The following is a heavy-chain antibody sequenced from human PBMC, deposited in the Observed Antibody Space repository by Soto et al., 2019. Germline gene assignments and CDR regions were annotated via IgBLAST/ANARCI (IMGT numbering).Heavy chain of an antibody. CDR2: IYWDDDK. CDR3: AHSEPRALDT. CDR1: GFSLPSREEG. J-gene: IGHJ3*02. D-gene: IGHD1-26*01. V-gene: IGHV2-5*02. Sequence: GPTPVNLIQRLPPTFPVAGFSLPSREEGLAWIRPPPGKALEWLALIYWDDDKRYSPSLKSRLTITKDNSKNQVVLTMTSMDPVDTGTYYCAHSEPRALDTRGQGTVVTVS.